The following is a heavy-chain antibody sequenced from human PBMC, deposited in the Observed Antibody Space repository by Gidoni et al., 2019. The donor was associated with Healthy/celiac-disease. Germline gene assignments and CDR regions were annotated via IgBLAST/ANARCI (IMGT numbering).Heavy chain of an antibody. V-gene: IGHV3-23*01. CDR1: GFTFSSYA. Sequence: EVQLLESGGGLVQPGGSLRLSCAASGFTFSSYAMSWVRQAPGKGLEWVSAISGRGGSTYYADSVKGRFTISRDNSKNTLYLQMNSLRAEDTAVYYCAKTMTWFGELLSNWFDPWGQGTLVTVSS. D-gene: IGHD3-10*01. CDR2: ISGRGGST. J-gene: IGHJ5*02. CDR3: AKTMTWFGELLSNWFDP.